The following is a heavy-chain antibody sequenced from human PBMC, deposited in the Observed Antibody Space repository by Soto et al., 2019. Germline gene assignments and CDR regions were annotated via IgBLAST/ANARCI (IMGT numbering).Heavy chain of an antibody. CDR2: INANNGNT. CDR3: AGSPIYCSSPSCYDSAFDI. CDR1: GCSFTGYC. J-gene: IGHJ3*02. Sequence: GASVKVCCKASGCSFTGYCMHWVRQAPGQGLEWMGWINANNGNTNYAQKFQGRVTMTTDTSTSTAYMELRSLRSDDTAVYYCAGSPIYCSSPSCYDSAFDIWGQGTMVTVS. V-gene: IGHV1-18*04. D-gene: IGHD2-2*01.